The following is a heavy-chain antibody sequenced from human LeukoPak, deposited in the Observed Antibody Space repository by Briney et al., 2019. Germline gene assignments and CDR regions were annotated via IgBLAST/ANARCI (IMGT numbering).Heavy chain of an antibody. V-gene: IGHV3-7*01. J-gene: IGHJ6*02. CDR1: GFTFSNYA. Sequence: PGGSLRLSCAASGFTFSNYAMSWVRQAPGKGLEWVANIKQDGSEKYYVDSVKGRFTISRDNAKNSLYLQMNSLRAEDTAVYYCAREMSVYYDFWSGYDSPYYYYYGMDVWGQGTTVTVSS. CDR2: IKQDGSEK. D-gene: IGHD3-3*01. CDR3: AREMSVYYDFWSGYDSPYYYYYGMDV.